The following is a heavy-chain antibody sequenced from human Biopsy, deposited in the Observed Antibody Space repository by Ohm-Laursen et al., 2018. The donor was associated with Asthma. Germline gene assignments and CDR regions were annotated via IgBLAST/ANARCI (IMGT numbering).Heavy chain of an antibody. V-gene: IGHV3-53*01. J-gene: IGHJ4*02. D-gene: IGHD3-22*01. CDR1: GFAVSRDH. Sequence: SLRLSCAASGFAVSRDHMFWVRQAPGNGLEWVSVINRGGTSPTADSVRGRFTISRDYSKNTLYLQMHSLRAEDTAVYYCARGDSSNWSHYYFDYWGQGTLVTVSS. CDR3: ARGDSSNWSHYYFDY. CDR2: INRGGTS.